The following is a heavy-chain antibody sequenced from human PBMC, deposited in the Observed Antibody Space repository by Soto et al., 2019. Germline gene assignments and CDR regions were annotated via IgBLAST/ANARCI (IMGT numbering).Heavy chain of an antibody. J-gene: IGHJ1*01. V-gene: IGHV4-59*08. CDR2: IYYSGST. CDR3: ARFQQYFQH. CDR1: GGSINDYY. Sequence: PSETLSLTCTVSGGSINDYYWTWIRQPPGKGLEWIGNIYYSGSTNYNPSLESRVTISVDTSKNQFFLKLYTVTAADTAVYYCARFQQYFQHWGQGALVTVSS.